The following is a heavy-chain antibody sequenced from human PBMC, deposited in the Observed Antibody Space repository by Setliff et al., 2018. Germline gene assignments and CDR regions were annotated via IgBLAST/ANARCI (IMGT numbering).Heavy chain of an antibody. D-gene: IGHD3-16*01. V-gene: IGHV3-7*01. CDR2: IKQDGSQK. J-gene: IGHJ5*02. Sequence: GGSLRLSCAASRFTFSNYAMSWVRQAPGKGLEWVATIKQDGSQKYYVDSVKGRFTISRDNAKNSLFLQMDSLRDEDTAVYYCTGGAGWLITSWGQGTLVTVSS. CDR3: TGGAGWLITS. CDR1: RFTFSNYA.